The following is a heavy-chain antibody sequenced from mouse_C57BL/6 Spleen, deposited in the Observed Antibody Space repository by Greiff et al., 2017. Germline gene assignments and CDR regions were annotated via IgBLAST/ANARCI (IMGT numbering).Heavy chain of an antibody. D-gene: IGHD1-1*01. J-gene: IGHJ2*01. CDR3: ARDEGHYGSSLDD. CDR2: FYPGSGSI. V-gene: IGHV1-62-2*01. CDR1: GYTFTEYT. Sequence: VQLQQSGAELVKPGASVKLSCKASGYTFTEYTIHWVKQRSGQGLEWIGRFYPGSGSIKYNEKFKDKATLTVDKSSSTGYMELSRLTSEDSEVYFCARDEGHYGSSLDDWGQGTTLTVAT.